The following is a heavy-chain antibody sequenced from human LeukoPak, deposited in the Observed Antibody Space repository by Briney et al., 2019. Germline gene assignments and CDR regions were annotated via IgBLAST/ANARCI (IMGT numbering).Heavy chain of an antibody. D-gene: IGHD6-19*01. CDR3: ATVASGWYPDY. V-gene: IGHV4-59*01. CDR2: IDSSGIT. Sequence: SETLSLTCTVSGGSISSFYYTWIRQPPGKGLEWIGYIDSSGITNYNSSLNSRVSISLDTSQNQFSLKLNSVTAADTAVYYCATVASGWYPDYWGQGALVTVAS. CDR1: GGSISSFY. J-gene: IGHJ4*02.